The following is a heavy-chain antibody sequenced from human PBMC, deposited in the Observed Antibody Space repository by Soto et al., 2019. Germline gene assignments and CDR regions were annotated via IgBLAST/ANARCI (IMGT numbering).Heavy chain of an antibody. V-gene: IGHV4-31*03. Sequence: PSETLSLTCTVSGGSISSGGYYWSWIRQHPGKGLEWIGYIYYSGSTYSNPSLKSRVTISVDTSKNQFSLKLSSVTAADTAVYYCARGPRSIAPYLNCFDPWGQGTLVTVSS. CDR1: GGSISSGGYY. D-gene: IGHD6-6*01. CDR3: ARGPRSIAPYLNCFDP. J-gene: IGHJ5*02. CDR2: IYYSGST.